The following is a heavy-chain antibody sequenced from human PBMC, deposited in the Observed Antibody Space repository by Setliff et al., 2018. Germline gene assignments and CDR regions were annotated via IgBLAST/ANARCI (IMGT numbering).Heavy chain of an antibody. CDR1: GYAFGSSG. J-gene: IGHJ4*02. D-gene: IGHD2-2*01. CDR2: ISAYNGYI. V-gene: IGHV1-18*01. Sequence: GASVKVSCKASGYAFGSSGISWVRQAPGQGLEWMGWISAYNGYIVYAQNFQGRVTMTTDTSTTTAYMEVRGLRSDDTSVYYCARDRKEIVVKPPAASLDYWGQGTQVTVSS. CDR3: ARDRKEIVVKPPAASLDY.